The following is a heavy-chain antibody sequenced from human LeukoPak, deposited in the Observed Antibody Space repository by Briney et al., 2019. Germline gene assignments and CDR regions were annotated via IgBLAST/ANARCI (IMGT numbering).Heavy chain of an antibody. J-gene: IGHJ3*02. CDR3: ARYGDYVAFDI. Sequence: SETLSLTCTVSGGSISSGGYSWSWIRQPPGKGLEWIGYIYHSGSTYYNPSLKSRVTISVDRSKNQFSLKLSSVTAADTAVYYCARYGDYVAFDIWGQGTMVTVSS. D-gene: IGHD4-17*01. CDR2: IYHSGST. V-gene: IGHV4-30-2*01. CDR1: GGSISSGGYS.